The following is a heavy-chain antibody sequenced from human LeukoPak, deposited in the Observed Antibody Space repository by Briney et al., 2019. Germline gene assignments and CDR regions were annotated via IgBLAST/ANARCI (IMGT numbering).Heavy chain of an antibody. CDR3: ARREIGASGRHFDY. CDR2: IHPGDSQT. V-gene: IGHV5-51*01. J-gene: IGHJ4*02. Sequence: GESLKISCKGSGYSFTSYWIGWVRQMPGKGLEWMGIIHPGDSQTRYGPSFEGQVTVSADTSISTAHLQWSSLKASDTAMYYCARREIGASGRHFDYWGQGTLVTVSS. D-gene: IGHD3-10*01. CDR1: GYSFTSYW.